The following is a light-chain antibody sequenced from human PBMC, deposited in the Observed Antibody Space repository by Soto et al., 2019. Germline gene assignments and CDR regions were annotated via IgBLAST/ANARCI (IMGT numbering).Light chain of an antibody. J-gene: IGKJ5*01. Sequence: EIVMTQSPATLSVSPGERATLSCRASQSVSSNLAWYQQKPGQAPRLLIYGASNRATGVPARISGSVSGTEFTLTIASLQSEDFAVYYCQQYNNWPPITFGQGTRLEIK. CDR3: QQYNNWPPIT. CDR2: GAS. V-gene: IGKV3-15*01. CDR1: QSVSSN.